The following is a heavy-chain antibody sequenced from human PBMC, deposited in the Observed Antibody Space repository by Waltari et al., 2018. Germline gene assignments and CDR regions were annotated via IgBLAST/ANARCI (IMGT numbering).Heavy chain of an antibody. V-gene: IGHV4-61*02. Sequence: QVQLQESGPGLVKPSQTLSLTCTVSGGSISSGSYYWSWIRQPAGKGLEWIGRIYTRGSTNFTPALMSRVNMSVDTSKIQFSLKLSSVTAADTAVYYCARSQDTRYSSGWYYNYWGQGTLVTVSS. CDR2: IYTRGST. J-gene: IGHJ4*02. CDR3: ARSQDTRYSSGWYYNY. CDR1: GGSISSGSYY. D-gene: IGHD6-19*01.